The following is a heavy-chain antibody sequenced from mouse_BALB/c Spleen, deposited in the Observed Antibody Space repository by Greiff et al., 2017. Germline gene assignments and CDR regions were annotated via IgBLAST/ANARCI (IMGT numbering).Heavy chain of an antibody. CDR2: IDPANGNT. D-gene: IGHD2-2*01. Sequence: EVQLQQSGAELVKPGASVKLSCTASGFNIKDTYMHWVKQRPEQGLEWIGRIDPANGNTKYDPKFQGKATITADTSSNTAYLQLSSLTSEDTAVYYCARDGYDGYYFGYWGQGTTLTVSS. CDR3: ARDGYDGYYFGY. V-gene: IGHV14-3*02. J-gene: IGHJ2*01. CDR1: GFNIKDTY.